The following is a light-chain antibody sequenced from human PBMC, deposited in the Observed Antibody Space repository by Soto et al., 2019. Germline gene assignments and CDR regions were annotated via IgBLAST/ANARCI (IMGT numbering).Light chain of an antibody. V-gene: IGLV2-14*01. CDR2: EVS. CDR1: SSDVADYSH. Sequence: QSALTQPASVSGSLGQSITISCTGTSSDVADYSHVSWYQQHPGKAPKLMIYEVSNRPSGLSNRFSGSKSGNTASLAISGLQAEDEAQYYCTSYTSSNIVFGGGTKVTVL. CDR3: TSYTSSNIV. J-gene: IGLJ3*02.